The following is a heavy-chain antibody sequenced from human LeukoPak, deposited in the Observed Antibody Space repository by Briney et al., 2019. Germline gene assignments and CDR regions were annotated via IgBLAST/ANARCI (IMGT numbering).Heavy chain of an antibody. V-gene: IGHV4-30-2*01. CDR1: GGSMITGGYY. Sequence: SETLSLTCTVSGGSMITGGYYWSWIRQPPGKGLEWIGYIYHSGSTYYNPSLKSRVTISVDTSKNQFSLKLSSVTAADTAVYYCAAAMVRGVITSSVFDYWGQGTLVTVSS. D-gene: IGHD3-10*01. CDR3: AAAMVRGVITSSVFDY. CDR2: IYHSGST. J-gene: IGHJ4*02.